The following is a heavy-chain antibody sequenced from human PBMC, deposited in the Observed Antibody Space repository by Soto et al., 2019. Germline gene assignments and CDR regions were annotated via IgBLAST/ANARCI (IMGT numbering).Heavy chain of an antibody. CDR1: GASISSGGYY. J-gene: IGHJ2*01. CDR2: IYYIGTS. V-gene: IGHV4-31*03. Sequence: QVQLQESGPGLVKPSQTLSLTCTVSGASISSGGYYWGWIRQHPGNGLEWIGFIYYIGTSYYNPSLESRITLSVDTSKNHFSLNLPSVTAADTAVYYCARVLRDVLSDRYYWYFDLWGRGTLVTVSS. D-gene: IGHD3-16*02. CDR3: ARVLRDVLSDRYYWYFDL.